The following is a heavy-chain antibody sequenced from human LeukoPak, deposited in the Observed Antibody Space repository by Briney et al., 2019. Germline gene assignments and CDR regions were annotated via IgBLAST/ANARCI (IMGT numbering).Heavy chain of an antibody. D-gene: IGHD6-19*01. CDR2: IYHSGST. CDR1: GGSISSGGYY. J-gene: IGHJ5*02. V-gene: IGHV4-30-2*01. Sequence: SETLSLTCTVSGGSISSGGYYWSWIRQPPGKGLEWIGYIYHSGSTYYNPSLKSRVTISVDTSKNQFSLKLSSVTAADTAVYYCARDSFAYPGIAVATEYNWFDPWGQGTLVTVSS. CDR3: ARDSFAYPGIAVATEYNWFDP.